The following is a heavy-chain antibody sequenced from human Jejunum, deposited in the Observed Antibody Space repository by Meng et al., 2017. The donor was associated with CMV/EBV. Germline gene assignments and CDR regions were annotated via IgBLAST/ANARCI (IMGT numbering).Heavy chain of an antibody. Sequence: AASEFTFGSYAMTWVRQAPGKGLDWVSTISASGVSAYYADSVKGRFTISRDNSKNTLYLQINSLRADDTAVYYCAKEGVGGHFDYWGQGTLVTVSS. J-gene: IGHJ4*02. D-gene: IGHD2-8*01. CDR1: EFTFGSYA. CDR3: AKEGVGGHFDY. CDR2: ISASGVSA. V-gene: IGHV3-23*01.